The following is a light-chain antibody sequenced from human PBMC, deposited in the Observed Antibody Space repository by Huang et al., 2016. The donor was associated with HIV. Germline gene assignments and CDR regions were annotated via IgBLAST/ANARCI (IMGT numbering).Light chain of an antibody. Sequence: DIQMTQSPSSLSASVGDRVTIACRASQGIGTYLAWYQQKPEKPPSLLLYATPRLESGVPSRFSGSGSGTHYTLTITTLQPEDIASYYCQQYQSIPWTFGQGTKVEIK. CDR2: ATP. J-gene: IGKJ1*01. V-gene: IGKV1-NL1*01. CDR3: QQYQSIPWT. CDR1: QGIGTY.